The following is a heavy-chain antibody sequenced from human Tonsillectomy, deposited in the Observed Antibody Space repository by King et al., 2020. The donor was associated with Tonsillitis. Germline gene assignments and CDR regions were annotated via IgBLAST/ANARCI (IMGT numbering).Heavy chain of an antibody. J-gene: IGHJ6*02. CDR1: GGSFSGYY. CDR3: ARGFXVVPAAPRVPRNGYYYGMDV. D-gene: IGHD2-2*01. V-gene: IGHV4-34*01. Sequence: VQLQQWGAGLLKPSETLSLTCAVYGGSFSGYYWSWIRQPPGKGLEWIGEINHSGSTNYNPSLKSRVTISVDTSKNQFSLKLSSVTAADTAVYYCARGFXVVPAAPRVPRNGYYYGMDVWGQGTTVTVSS. CDR2: INHSGST.